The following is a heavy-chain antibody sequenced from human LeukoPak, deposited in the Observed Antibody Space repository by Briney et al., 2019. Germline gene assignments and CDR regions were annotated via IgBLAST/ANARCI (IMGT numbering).Heavy chain of an antibody. J-gene: IGHJ3*02. Sequence: GGSLRLSCSASGFTFNNYWMNWVRQGPGKGLEGVASISNSGDYISYADSLKGRFTISRDNAKNSLFLQMSSLRAEDTAVYYCAREMYAGWYFAFDIWGQGTMVTVSS. CDR2: ISNSGDYI. D-gene: IGHD6-19*01. CDR3: AREMYAGWYFAFDI. CDR1: GFTFNNYW. V-gene: IGHV3-21*01.